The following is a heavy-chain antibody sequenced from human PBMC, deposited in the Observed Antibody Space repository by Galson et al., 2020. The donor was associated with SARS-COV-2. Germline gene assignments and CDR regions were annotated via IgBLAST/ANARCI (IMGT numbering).Heavy chain of an antibody. V-gene: IGHV1-69*01. Sequence: KISCKASGGTFSSYAISWVRQAPGQGLEWMGGIIPIFGTANYAQKFQGRVTITADESTSTAYMELSSLRSEDTAVYYCARDDGVGATPRWFDPWGQGTLVTVSS. CDR2: IIPIFGTA. J-gene: IGHJ5*02. CDR1: GGTFSSYA. CDR3: ARDDGVGATPRWFDP. D-gene: IGHD1-26*01.